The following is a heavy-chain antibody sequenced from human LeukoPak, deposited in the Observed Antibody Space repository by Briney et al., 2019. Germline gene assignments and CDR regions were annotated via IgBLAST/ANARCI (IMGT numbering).Heavy chain of an antibody. CDR1: GGTFSSYA. D-gene: IGHD5-18*01. J-gene: IGHJ4*02. V-gene: IGHV1-69*13. CDR3: ARLVDTSLPSLAYFDY. CDR2: FIPIFGTA. Sequence: SVKVSCKASGGTFSSYAISWVRQAPGQGLEWMGGFIPIFGTANYAQKFQGRVTITADESTSTAYMELSSLRSEDTAVYYCARLVDTSLPSLAYFDYWGQGTLVTVSS.